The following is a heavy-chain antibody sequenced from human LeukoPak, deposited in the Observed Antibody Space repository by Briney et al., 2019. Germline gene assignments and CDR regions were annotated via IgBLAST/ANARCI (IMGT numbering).Heavy chain of an antibody. CDR2: ISGSGGST. D-gene: IGHD1/OR15-1a*01. V-gene: IGHV3-23*01. J-gene: IGHJ4*02. Sequence: GGSLRLSCAASGFTFSSYAMSWVRQAPGKGLEWVSAISGSGGSTYYADSVKGRFTVSRDNSKNTLYLQMNSLRAEDTAVYYCAKAPWQQHPAPIFDYWGQGTLVTVSS. CDR3: AKAPWQQHPAPIFDY. CDR1: GFTFSSYA.